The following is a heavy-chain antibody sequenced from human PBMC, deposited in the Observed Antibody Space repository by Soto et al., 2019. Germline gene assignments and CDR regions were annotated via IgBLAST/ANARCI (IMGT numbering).Heavy chain of an antibody. CDR2: IRQDGSEI. CDR3: ARPGTYCSGGSCSPYSY. V-gene: IGHV3-7*01. D-gene: IGHD2-15*01. CDR1: GFTFTSDW. J-gene: IGHJ4*02. Sequence: EVQLVASGGGLVQPGGSLRLSCAASGFTFTSDWMSWVRQAPGKGLEWVANIRQDGSEIYYVDSVKGRFTISRDNAQNSLYLQMNSLRAEDTAVYFCARPGTYCSGGSCSPYSYWGQGTLVTVSS.